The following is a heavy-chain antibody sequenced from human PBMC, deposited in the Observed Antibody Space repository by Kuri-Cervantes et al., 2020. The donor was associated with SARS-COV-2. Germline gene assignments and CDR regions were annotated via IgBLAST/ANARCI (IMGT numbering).Heavy chain of an antibody. J-gene: IGHJ6*03. CDR1: GDSFSSNNYY. D-gene: IGHD3-10*01. CDR3: ARLEVFGATGYYYMDV. CDR2: VYHSERN. V-gene: IGHV4-39*01. Sequence: ESLKISCTVSGDSFSSNNYYWGWIRQPPGKGLEWIGSVYHSERNYYNPSLKRRFTISVDTSKTQFSLTLKSVTAADTAVYFWARLEVFGATGYYYMDVWGKGTTVNGAS.